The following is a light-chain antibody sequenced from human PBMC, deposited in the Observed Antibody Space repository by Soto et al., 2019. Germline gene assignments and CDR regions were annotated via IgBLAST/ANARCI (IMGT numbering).Light chain of an antibody. CDR2: GTS. CDR1: QSVSSGY. V-gene: IGKV3-20*01. CDR3: QQYVSLIT. J-gene: IGKJ5*01. Sequence: EIVLTQSPGTLSLSPGERATLSCRASQSVSSGYLAWYQQKPGQAPRLLIYGTSTRATGIGDRFSGSGSGTDFSLTISRLEREDFAVYYCQQYVSLITFGHGTRLEMK.